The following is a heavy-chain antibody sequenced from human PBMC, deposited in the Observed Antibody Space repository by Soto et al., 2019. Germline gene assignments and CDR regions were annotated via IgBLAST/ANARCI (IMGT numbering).Heavy chain of an antibody. CDR1: GFTFSSYW. V-gene: IGHV3-74*01. Sequence: EVHLVESGGGLVQPGGSLRLSCAASGFTFSSYWMHWVRQAPGKGLVWVSSISTDATSTSYADPVKGRFTISRDNAKNTLYLQMNSVRAEDTAVYYCARLPNKSPQNWGQGTLVIVS. CDR2: ISTDATST. J-gene: IGHJ1*01. CDR3: ARLPNKSPQN.